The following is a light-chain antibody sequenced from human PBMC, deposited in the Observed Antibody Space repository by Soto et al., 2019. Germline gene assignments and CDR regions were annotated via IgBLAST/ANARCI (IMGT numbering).Light chain of an antibody. CDR2: EVT. CDR3: TSYTSNTALV. V-gene: IGLV2-14*01. J-gene: IGLJ1*01. Sequence: QSAPTQPASVSGSPGQSITISCTGTSSDIGSHDYVSWYQHHPGKAPKLIIYEVTNRPSGVSDRFSGSKSGSTASLTISGLQAEDEADYHRTSYTSNTALVFGTGTKLNVL. CDR1: SSDIGSHDY.